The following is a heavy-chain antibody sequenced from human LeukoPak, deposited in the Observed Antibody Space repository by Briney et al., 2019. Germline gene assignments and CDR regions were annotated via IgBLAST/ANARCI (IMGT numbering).Heavy chain of an antibody. J-gene: IGHJ4*02. CDR2: ITGDGGGT. Sequence: TGGSLRLSCAASGFTFSSYAMSWFRQAPGKGLEWVSAITGDGGGTNYADSVKGRFTISRDNSKNTLFLQMNSLRAEDAALYYCGRQAYNSGWCDYWGQGTLVTVSS. V-gene: IGHV3-23*01. CDR1: GFTFSSYA. CDR3: GRQAYNSGWCDY. D-gene: IGHD6-19*01.